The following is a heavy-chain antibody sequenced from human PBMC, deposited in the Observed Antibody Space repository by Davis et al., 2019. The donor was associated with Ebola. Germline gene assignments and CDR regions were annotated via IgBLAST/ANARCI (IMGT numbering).Heavy chain of an antibody. J-gene: IGHJ4*02. V-gene: IGHV3-7*01. CDR2: IKTDGSEE. CDR1: GFTFSTYW. CDR3: ARWGLRGNYDSWSGSDYYFDY. D-gene: IGHD3-3*01. Sequence: GESLKISCAASGFTFSTYWMSWVRQAPGKGLEWVANIKTDGSEEHYVDSVKGRFTMSRDNAKNSLYLRLDSLRDEDTAVYYCARWGLRGNYDSWSGSDYYFDYWGQGTLVIVSS.